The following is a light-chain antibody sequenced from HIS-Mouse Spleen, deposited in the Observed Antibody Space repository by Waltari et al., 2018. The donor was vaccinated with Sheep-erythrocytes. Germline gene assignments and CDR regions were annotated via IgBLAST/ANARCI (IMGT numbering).Light chain of an antibody. CDR2: AAS. CDR3: QQSYSTPYT. V-gene: IGKV1-39*01. CDR1: QSISSY. J-gene: IGKJ2*01. Sequence: DIQMTQSPSSLSASVGDRVTITCRASQSISSYLNWYQQKPGKAPKLLLYAASSLQSGVPSRFSVSGSGTDFTLTISSLQPEDFATYYCQQSYSTPYTFGQGTKLEIK.